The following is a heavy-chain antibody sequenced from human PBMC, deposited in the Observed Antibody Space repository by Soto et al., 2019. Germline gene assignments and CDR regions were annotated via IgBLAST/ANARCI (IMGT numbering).Heavy chain of an antibody. CDR3: AHRTTTVTIWVDP. CDR1: GFSLTTSGVG. J-gene: IGHJ5*02. V-gene: IGHV2-5*02. Sequence: QITLKESGPTLVKPTQPLTLTCTFSGFSLTTSGVGVRWIRQPPGKALEWLALIYWDDDKRYSPSLKSRLTITKDTSKTLVVLTTTNMERAHPATYFCAHRTTTVTIWVDPWGQGTLVTVSS. D-gene: IGHD4-17*01. CDR2: IYWDDDK.